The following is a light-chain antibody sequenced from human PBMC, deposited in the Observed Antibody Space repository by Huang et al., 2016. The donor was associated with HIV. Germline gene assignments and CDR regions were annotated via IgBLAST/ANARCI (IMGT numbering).Light chain of an antibody. Sequence: DIQMTQSPSTLSASVGDRVTITCRASQSISSWLAWYPQKPGKAPKLLIYKASSLESGVPSRFSGSGSGTEVTLTISSLQPDDFATYYCQQYNSYSWTFGQGTKVEIK. V-gene: IGKV1-5*03. CDR3: QQYNSYSWT. CDR1: QSISSW. J-gene: IGKJ1*01. CDR2: KAS.